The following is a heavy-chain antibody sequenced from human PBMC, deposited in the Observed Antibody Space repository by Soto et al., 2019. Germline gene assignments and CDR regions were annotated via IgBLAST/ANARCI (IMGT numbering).Heavy chain of an antibody. Sequence: QLQLQESGPGLVKPSETLSLTCTVSGGSISSSSYYWGWIRQPPGKGLEWIGSIYYSGSTYYNPSLKSRVTISVDTAKNQFSRKQSAVTAADTVAYYGARYRVVEAALMDYWGQGTLVTVSS. CDR2: IYYSGST. D-gene: IGHD1-26*01. J-gene: IGHJ4*02. CDR1: GGSISSSSYY. V-gene: IGHV4-39*01. CDR3: ARYRVVEAALMDY.